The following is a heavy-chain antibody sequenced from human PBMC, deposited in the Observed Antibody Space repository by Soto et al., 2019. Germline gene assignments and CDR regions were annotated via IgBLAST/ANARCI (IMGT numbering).Heavy chain of an antibody. D-gene: IGHD3-10*01. CDR3: ARMATFGSLNWFDP. CDR2: MNPGSGDT. V-gene: IGHV1-8*01. J-gene: IGHJ5*02. Sequence: GPSVKVSCKASGYTFTNNDVTWVRQATGQGLEWMGWMNPGSGDTGYAQKFQGRVTMTRNISIATAYMELSSLRSEDTAIYYCARMATFGSLNWFDPWGQGTLVTVSS. CDR1: GYTFTNND.